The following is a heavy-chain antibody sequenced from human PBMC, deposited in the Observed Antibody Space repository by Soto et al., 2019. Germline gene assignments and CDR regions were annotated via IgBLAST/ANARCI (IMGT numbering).Heavy chain of an antibody. CDR1: GFPFSSYS. V-gene: IGHV3-21*01. CDR2: ISSSSSYI. CDR3: ARGYCSSTSCSEAYYYYYYGMDV. D-gene: IGHD2-2*01. Sequence: PGGSLRLSCTASGFPFSSYSMNWVRQAPGKGLEWVSSISSSSSYIYYADSVKGRFTISRDNAKNSLYLQMNSLRAEDTAVYYCARGYCSSTSCSEAYYYYYYGMDVWGQGTTVTVSS. J-gene: IGHJ6*02.